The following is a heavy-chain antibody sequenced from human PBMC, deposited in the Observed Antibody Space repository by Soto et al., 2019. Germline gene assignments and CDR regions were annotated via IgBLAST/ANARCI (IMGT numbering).Heavy chain of an antibody. Sequence: SETLSLTCSVSGCSVSSSDYYWAWIRQPPGKGLEWIGSMFYSGLTYYNPSLKSRVTLSVDTSKTQFSVRLNSVTAADTAVYYCAPLSVSLSGPYGIHVWGQGTTVTVSS. CDR3: APLSVSLSGPYGIHV. D-gene: IGHD2-15*01. V-gene: IGHV4-39*01. CDR1: GCSVSSSDYY. CDR2: MFYSGLT. J-gene: IGHJ6*02.